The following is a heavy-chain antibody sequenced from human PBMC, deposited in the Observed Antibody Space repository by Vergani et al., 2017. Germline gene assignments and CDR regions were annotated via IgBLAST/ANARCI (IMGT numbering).Heavy chain of an antibody. V-gene: IGHV1-8*02. J-gene: IGHJ3*01. Sequence: QVQLVQSGAEVKEPGGSVQVSCTASGYTLNTYDINWVRQAAGQRLEWMGWMNPNSGNTGYAQKFQGRVTMTSITSIGTAYMELSGLTSNDTAVYYCARAPFRITAAEDYAFDVWGQGTLVTVSS. CDR2: MNPNSGNT. CDR1: GYTLNTYD. D-gene: IGHD6-13*01. CDR3: ARAPFRITAAEDYAFDV.